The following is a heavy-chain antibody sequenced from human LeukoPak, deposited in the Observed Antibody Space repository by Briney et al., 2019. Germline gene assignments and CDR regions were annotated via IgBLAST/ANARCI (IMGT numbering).Heavy chain of an antibody. V-gene: IGHV4-34*01. CDR1: VESFRGYY. Sequence: SETQSLTCSVYVESFRGYYGSGTPDPRGKAVEGIGEMNHSGSNNYNPSLKGRVTISVDTSKNQFSLKLSSVTAADTAVYYCARGMGYDFWSGYYYYYYMDVWGKGTTVTVSS. J-gene: IGHJ6*03. CDR3: ARGMGYDFWSGYYYYYYMDV. D-gene: IGHD3-3*01. CDR2: MNHSGSN.